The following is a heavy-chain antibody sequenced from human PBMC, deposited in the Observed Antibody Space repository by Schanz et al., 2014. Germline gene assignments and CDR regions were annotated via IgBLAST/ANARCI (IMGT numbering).Heavy chain of an antibody. D-gene: IGHD6-19*01. CDR3: ARDHQWLARYYMDV. J-gene: IGHJ6*03. V-gene: IGHV3-23*04. CDR2: LTGSGGGT. CDR1: GFTFSTYA. Sequence: EVQLVESGGVVVQPGGSLRLSCVASGFTFSTYAMSWVRQAPGKGPEWVSSLTGSGGGTYYADSVKGRFTISRDNPKKTLYLQMNSLRAEDTAVYYCARDHQWLARYYMDVWGKGTTVTVSS.